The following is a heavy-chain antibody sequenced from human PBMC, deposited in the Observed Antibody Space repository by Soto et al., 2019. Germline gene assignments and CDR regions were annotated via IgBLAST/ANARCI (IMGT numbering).Heavy chain of an antibody. CDR2: IYYSGST. Sequence: SETLSLTCTVSGGSISSGGYYWSWIRQHPGKGLEWIGYIYYSGSTNYNPSLKSRVTISVDTSKNQFSLKLSSVTAADTAVYYCATDFTVISPEYFQHWGQGTLVTVSS. CDR3: ATDFTVISPEYFQH. CDR1: GGSISSGGYY. D-gene: IGHD4-17*01. V-gene: IGHV4-31*03. J-gene: IGHJ1*01.